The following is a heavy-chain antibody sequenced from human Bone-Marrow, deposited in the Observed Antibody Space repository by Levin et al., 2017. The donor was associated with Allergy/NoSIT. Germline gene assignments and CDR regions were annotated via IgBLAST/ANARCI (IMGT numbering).Heavy chain of an antibody. D-gene: IGHD6-19*01. CDR1: GGSFSGYY. V-gene: IGHV4-34*01. CDR3: ASFRGFRGQWLVRGPYYYGMDV. Sequence: PSETLSLTCAVYGGSFSGYYWSWIRQPPGKGLEWIGEINHSGSTNYNPSLKSRVTISVDTSKNQFSLKLSSVTAADTAVYYCASFRGFRGQWLVRGPYYYGMDVWGQGTTVTVSS. CDR2: INHSGST. J-gene: IGHJ6*02.